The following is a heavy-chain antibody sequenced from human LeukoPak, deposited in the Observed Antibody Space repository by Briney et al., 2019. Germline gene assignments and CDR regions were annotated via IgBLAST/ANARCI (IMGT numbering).Heavy chain of an antibody. V-gene: IGHV4-34*01. CDR3: ARGATISETGYFDF. CDR1: GGSFSRYY. D-gene: IGHD5-24*01. J-gene: IGHJ4*03. CDR2: IDHRGDT. Sequence: SETLSLTCAVYGGSFSRYYWSWIRQSPGKGLEWLAEIDHRGDTNYNPSVKSRVTISVDTSKNQFSLKVRSLSAADTALYYCARGATISETGYFDFWGQGTLVTVSS.